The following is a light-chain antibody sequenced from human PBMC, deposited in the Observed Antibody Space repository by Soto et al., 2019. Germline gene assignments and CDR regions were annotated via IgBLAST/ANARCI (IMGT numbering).Light chain of an antibody. CDR2: DAS. CDR1: KSTCTW. J-gene: IGKJ1*01. Sequence: EMHVTQSPSTLSAPVGERVTFTCGARKSTCTWLAWYQQKPGKAPKLLIFDASTLESGVPSRFSGSGSGTDFTLTISSLQPDDFATYYCQQYSDSSGAFGQGTKVDIK. CDR3: QQYSDSSGA. V-gene: IGKV1-5*01.